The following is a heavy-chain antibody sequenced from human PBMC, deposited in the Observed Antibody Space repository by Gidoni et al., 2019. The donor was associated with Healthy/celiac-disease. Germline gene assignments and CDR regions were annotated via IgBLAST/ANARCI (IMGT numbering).Heavy chain of an antibody. J-gene: IGHJ6*03. D-gene: IGHD2-2*01. V-gene: IGHV4-34*01. CDR2: INHSGST. Sequence: QVQLQQWGAGLLKPSETLSLPCAVYGGSFRGYYWRWIRQPPGKGREWIGEINHSGSTNYNPSLKSRGTISVDTSKNQFSLKLSSVTAADTAVYYCARSKGYCSSTSCSYYYYYMDVWGKGTTVTVSS. CDR3: ARSKGYCSSTSCSYYYYYMDV. CDR1: GGSFRGYY.